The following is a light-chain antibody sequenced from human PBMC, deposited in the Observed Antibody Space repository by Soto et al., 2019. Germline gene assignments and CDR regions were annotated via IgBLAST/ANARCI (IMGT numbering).Light chain of an antibody. V-gene: IGKV1-5*03. Sequence: DIQMTQSPSTVSASVGDRVTITCRASQSISSWLAWYLQKPGKAPNLLIYKASSLESGVPSRFSGSGSGTEFTLTISSLQPDDFATYYCQQYNIYPWTFGQGTKVEIK. CDR3: QQYNIYPWT. CDR2: KAS. CDR1: QSISSW. J-gene: IGKJ1*01.